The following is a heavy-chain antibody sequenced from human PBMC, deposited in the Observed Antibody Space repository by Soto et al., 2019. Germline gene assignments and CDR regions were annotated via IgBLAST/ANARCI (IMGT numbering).Heavy chain of an antibody. CDR3: ARSLAAANEHYYYYYGMDV. CDR2: INSDGSST. Sequence: WWSLRLSCAASGFTFSSYWMHWFRQAPGKGLVWVSRINSDGSSTSYADSVKGRFTISRDNAKNTLYLQMNSLRAEDTAVYYCARSLAAANEHYYYYYGMDVWGQGTTVTVSS. D-gene: IGHD6-13*01. CDR1: GFTFSSYW. V-gene: IGHV3-74*01. J-gene: IGHJ6*02.